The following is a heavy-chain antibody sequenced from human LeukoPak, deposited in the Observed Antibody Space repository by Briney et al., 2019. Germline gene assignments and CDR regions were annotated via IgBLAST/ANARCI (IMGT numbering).Heavy chain of an antibody. D-gene: IGHD1-1*01. Sequence: SETRSLTCTVSGGSFSTHYWSWMRQPAGKGLEWIGRIYISVGTNYNPSLKSRLTMSVDTSKNQISLKLSSVTAADTAVYYCGRGLEDPPGGIDPWGQGALV. CDR3: GRGLEDPPGGIDP. CDR1: GGSFSTHY. CDR2: IYISVGT. V-gene: IGHV4-4*07. J-gene: IGHJ5*02.